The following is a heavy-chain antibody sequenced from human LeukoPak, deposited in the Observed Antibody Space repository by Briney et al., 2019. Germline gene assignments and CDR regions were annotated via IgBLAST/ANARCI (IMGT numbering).Heavy chain of an antibody. CDR2: INPKSGAT. Sequence: ASVKVSCKASGYIFSDYYMHWVRQAPGQGLEWMGWINPKSGATYYAQKFQGRVAMTRDRTISTVYMELSSLGSDDTAVYYCARGIYSYSTPLDYWGQGTLVTVSS. CDR3: ARGIYSYSTPLDY. CDR1: GYIFSDYY. V-gene: IGHV1-2*02. D-gene: IGHD2/OR15-2a*01. J-gene: IGHJ4*02.